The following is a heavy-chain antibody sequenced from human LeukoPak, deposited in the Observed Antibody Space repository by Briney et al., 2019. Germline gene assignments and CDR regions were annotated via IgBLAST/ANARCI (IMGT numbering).Heavy chain of an antibody. J-gene: IGHJ4*02. D-gene: IGHD4-17*01. CDR2: IYYSGNT. Sequence: SETLSLTCTVSGYSISSGYYWGWIRQPPEKGLEWIGSIYYSGNTYYNPSLKSRITISVDTSKNQFSLKLNSMTAADTAVYYCARHLVDDGGDTDYWGQGTLVTVSS. CDR1: GYSISSGYY. CDR3: ARHLVDDGGDTDY. V-gene: IGHV4-38-2*02.